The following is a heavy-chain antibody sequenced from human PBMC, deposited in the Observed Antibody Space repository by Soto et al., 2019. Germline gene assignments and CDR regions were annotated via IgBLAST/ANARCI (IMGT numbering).Heavy chain of an antibody. J-gene: IGHJ5*02. V-gene: IGHV3-21*01. CDR2: ISSSSSYI. CDR1: GFTFSSYS. D-gene: IGHD6-19*01. Sequence: GGSLRLSCAASGFTFSSYSMNWVRQAPGKGLEWVSSISSSSSYIYYADSVKGRFTISRDNAKNSLYLQMNSLRAEDTAVYYCARPKGMNLGLGWFDPWGQGTLVTVSS. CDR3: ARPKGMNLGLGWFDP.